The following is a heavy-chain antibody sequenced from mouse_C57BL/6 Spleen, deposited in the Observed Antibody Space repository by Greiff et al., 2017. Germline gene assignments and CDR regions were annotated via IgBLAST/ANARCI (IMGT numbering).Heavy chain of an antibody. Sequence: QVQLKQPGAELVKPGASVKVSCKASGYTFTSYWMHWVKQRPGQGLEWIGRIHPSDSDTNYNQKFKGKATLTVDKSSSTAYMQLSSLTSEDAAVYYWGRGVVGGNYAMDYWGQGTSVTVSS. V-gene: IGHV1-74*01. D-gene: IGHD1-1*01. CDR2: IHPSDSDT. CDR1: GYTFTSYW. J-gene: IGHJ4*01. CDR3: GRGVVGGNYAMDY.